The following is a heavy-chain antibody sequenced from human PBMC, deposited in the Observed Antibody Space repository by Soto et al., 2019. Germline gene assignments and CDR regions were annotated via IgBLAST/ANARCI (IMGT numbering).Heavy chain of an antibody. CDR1: GYNFTIYG. J-gene: IGHJ5*02. CDR3: SRYPHDYWTSYWFDP. D-gene: IGHD3-3*01. CDR2: NSEYDGKT. V-gene: IGHV1-18*04. Sequence: ASVTVSSKASGYNFTIYGINWVRQAPGQGLELMGRNSEYDGKTTYAETFQGRVTMTTDASRGTAYMELRSLRSDDTAVYYCSRYPHDYWTSYWFDPWGQVTLV.